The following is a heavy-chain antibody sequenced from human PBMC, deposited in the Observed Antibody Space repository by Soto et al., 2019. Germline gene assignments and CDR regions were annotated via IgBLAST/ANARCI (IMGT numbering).Heavy chain of an antibody. CDR2: INAGNGNT. J-gene: IGHJ4*02. CDR1: GYTFPSYA. Sequence: ASVKVSCKASGYTFPSYAMHWVRQAPGQRLEWMGWINAGNGNTKYSQNFQGRVTITKDTSATTAYMELSRLIPEDTAVYYCVRDYASDSGVLLDFWGQGTLVTVSS. D-gene: IGHD3-22*01. V-gene: IGHV1-3*01. CDR3: VRDYASDSGVLLDF.